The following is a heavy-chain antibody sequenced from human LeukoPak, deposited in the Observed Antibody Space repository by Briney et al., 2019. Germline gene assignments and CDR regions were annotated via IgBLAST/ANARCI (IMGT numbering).Heavy chain of an antibody. Sequence: PGGSLRLSCAASGFTFSSNAMCWVRQAPGKGLEWVSGISGSGGSTYYAHSVKGRFTLSRDNSKNTLYLQMNSLRAEDTAVYYCAKEPYSGSQLLNYWGQGPLVTVPS. CDR3: AKEPYSGSQLLNY. J-gene: IGHJ4*01. V-gene: IGHV3-23*01. CDR2: ISGSGGST. CDR1: GFTFSSNA. D-gene: IGHD1-26*01.